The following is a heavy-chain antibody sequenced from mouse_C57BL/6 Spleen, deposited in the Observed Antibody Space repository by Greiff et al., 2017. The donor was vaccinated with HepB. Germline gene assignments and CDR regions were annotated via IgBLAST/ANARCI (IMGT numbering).Heavy chain of an antibody. Sequence: QVQLQQSGPELVKPGASVKISCKASGYAFSSSWMNWVKQRPGKGLEWIGRIYPGDGDTNYNGKFKGKATLTADKSSSTAYMQLSSLTSEDSAVYFGAKFFYDSDGFDYWGQGTTLTVSS. V-gene: IGHV1-82*01. D-gene: IGHD2-4*01. J-gene: IGHJ2*01. CDR1: GYAFSSSW. CDR3: AKFFYDSDGFDY. CDR2: IYPGDGDT.